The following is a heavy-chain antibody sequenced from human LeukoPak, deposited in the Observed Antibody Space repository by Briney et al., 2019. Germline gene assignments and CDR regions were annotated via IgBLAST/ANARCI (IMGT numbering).Heavy chain of an antibody. Sequence: ASVKVSCKASGYTFTSYGISWVRQAPGQGLEWMGWISAYNGNTNYAQKLQGRVTMTTDTSTSTAYMELRSLRSDDTAVYYCARADIIGIAEYDAFDIWGQGTMVTVSS. CDR1: GYTFTSYG. CDR3: ARADIIGIAEYDAFDI. CDR2: ISAYNGNT. J-gene: IGHJ3*02. V-gene: IGHV1-18*01. D-gene: IGHD6-13*01.